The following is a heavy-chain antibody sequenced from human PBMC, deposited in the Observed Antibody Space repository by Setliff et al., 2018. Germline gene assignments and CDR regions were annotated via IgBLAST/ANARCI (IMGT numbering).Heavy chain of an antibody. Sequence: ASVKVSCKTSGYNFITLGINWVRQAPGQGLEWVGWISPHSGKTDYAQKFQDRVIMTIDSATTTAYMELKTLRSDDTAVYYCARGRGPDIVVTIPGDYWGQGTQVTVSS. CDR3: ARGRGPDIVVTIPGDY. CDR1: GYNFITLG. CDR2: ISPHSGKT. V-gene: IGHV1-18*01. J-gene: IGHJ4*02. D-gene: IGHD2-15*01.